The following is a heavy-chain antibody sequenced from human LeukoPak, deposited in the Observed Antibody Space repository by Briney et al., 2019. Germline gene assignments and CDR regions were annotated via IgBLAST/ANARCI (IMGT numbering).Heavy chain of an antibody. CDR3: AKDFEYSGYSSSNFDY. J-gene: IGHJ4*02. Sequence: GGSLGLSCGASGFTFSSYAMSWVRQAPGKGLEWVSSISGSGGSTYYADSVKGRFTISRDNSKNTLFLQMNSLRAEDTAIYYCAKDFEYSGYSSSNFDYWGQGTLVTVSS. CDR1: GFTFSSYA. CDR2: ISGSGGST. V-gene: IGHV3-23*01. D-gene: IGHD6-13*01.